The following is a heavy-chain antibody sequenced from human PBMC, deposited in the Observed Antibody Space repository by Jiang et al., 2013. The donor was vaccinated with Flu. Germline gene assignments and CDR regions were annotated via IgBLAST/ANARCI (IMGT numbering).Heavy chain of an antibody. Sequence: GWIRQPPGKALEWLALIYWDDDKRYSPSLKRRLTITKDTSKNQVVLTMTNMDPVDTATYYCAHRQYDVLTGRGGAINSYFDSWGQGTLVTVSS. D-gene: IGHD3-9*01. CDR2: IYWDDDK. V-gene: IGHV2-5*02. CDR3: AHRQYDVLTGRGGAINSYFDS. J-gene: IGHJ4*02.